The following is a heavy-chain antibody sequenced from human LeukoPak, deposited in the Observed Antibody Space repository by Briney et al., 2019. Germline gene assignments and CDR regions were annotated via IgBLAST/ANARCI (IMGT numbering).Heavy chain of an antibody. V-gene: IGHV4-59*08. J-gene: IGHJ4*02. CDR1: DGAIAGYS. Sequence: SETLSLTCTVSDGAIAGYSWSWIRQPPGKGLEWIGSIYYSGDTNYNPSLQSRVTVSVDTSKNQFSLKLSSVTAADTAVDYCARHVLLWFGEPIDYWGQGTLVTVSS. D-gene: IGHD3-10*01. CDR3: ARHVLLWFGEPIDY. CDR2: IYYSGDT.